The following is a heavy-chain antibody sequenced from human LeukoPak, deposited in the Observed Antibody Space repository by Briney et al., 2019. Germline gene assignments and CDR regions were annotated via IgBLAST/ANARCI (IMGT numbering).Heavy chain of an antibody. CDR1: GGSISTYY. CDR3: TRTYSSSSIDY. V-gene: IGHV4-59*01. D-gene: IGHD6-6*01. J-gene: IGHJ4*02. CDR2: IFYTGST. Sequence: PPETLSLTCTVSGGSISTYYWSWIRQPPGKGLEWLGYIFYTGSTNYNPSLKSRVTMSIDTSKNQFSLKLSSVTAADTAVYYCTRTYSSSSIDYWGQGALVTVSS.